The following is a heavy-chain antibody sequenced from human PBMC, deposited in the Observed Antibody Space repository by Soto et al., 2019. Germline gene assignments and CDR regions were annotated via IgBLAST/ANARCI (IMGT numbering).Heavy chain of an antibody. Sequence: QVQLMQSGAEVKKPGASVKVSCKASGDTFTDYYIHWVRQAPGQGLEWMGTVNPSGGHTTYAQHFLGRVTMTRDTSTRTLYIELTSLTSDDTAIYYCARGGHVVVVTAALDYWGQGTLVTVSS. CDR2: VNPSGGHT. D-gene: IGHD2-21*02. J-gene: IGHJ4*02. CDR3: ARGGHVVVVTAALDY. V-gene: IGHV1-46*01. CDR1: GDTFTDYY.